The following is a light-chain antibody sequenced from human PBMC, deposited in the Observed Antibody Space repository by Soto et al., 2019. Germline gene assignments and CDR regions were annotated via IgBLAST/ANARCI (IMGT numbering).Light chain of an antibody. J-gene: IGKJ5*01. CDR1: QGISSY. Sequence: IQLTQSPSSLSASVGDRVTITCRASQGISSYLVWYQQKPGKAPKLLIYAASTLQSGVPSRFSGSGSGTDFTLTISSLQPEDFATYYCQQLNSYPSFGQGTRLEIK. CDR3: QQLNSYPS. CDR2: AAS. V-gene: IGKV1-9*01.